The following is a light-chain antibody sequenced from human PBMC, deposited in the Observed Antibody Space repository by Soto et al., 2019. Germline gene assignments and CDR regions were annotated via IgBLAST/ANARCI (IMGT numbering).Light chain of an antibody. CDR1: QTISSY. CDR3: QQSYSTPWT. V-gene: IGKV1-39*01. J-gene: IGKJ1*01. Sequence: DIQMTQSPSSLSASVGDRVTITCRASQTISSYLNWYQQKPGKAPKLLIYAASTLQSGVPSGFSGSGSGTDFTLTISSLQPEDFATYYCQQSYSTPWTFGQGTKVAIK. CDR2: AAS.